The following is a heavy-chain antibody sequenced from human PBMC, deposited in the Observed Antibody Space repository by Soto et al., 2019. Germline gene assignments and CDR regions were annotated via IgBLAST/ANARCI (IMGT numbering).Heavy chain of an antibody. V-gene: IGHV5-51*01. D-gene: IGHD1-26*01. CDR2: IYPDDSDT. Sequence: PGESLKISCKGSGYSFTSYWIAWVRQMPGKGLEWMGIIYPDDSDTTYNPSFQGQVTISADRSISTAYLQWSSLKASDTAIYYCARRGVSAGEDYYYYYMDVWGKGTTVTVSS. CDR3: ARRGVSAGEDYYYYYMDV. J-gene: IGHJ6*03. CDR1: GYSFTSYW.